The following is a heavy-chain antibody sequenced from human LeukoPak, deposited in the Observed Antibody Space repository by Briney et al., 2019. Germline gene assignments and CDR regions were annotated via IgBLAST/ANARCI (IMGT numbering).Heavy chain of an antibody. Sequence: PSETLSLTCAVYGGSFSGYYWSWIRQPPGKGLEWIGEINHSGSTNYNPSLESRVTISVDTSKNQFSLKLSSVTAADTAVYYCAIIVGANHDAFDIWGQGTMVTVSS. CDR2: INHSGST. D-gene: IGHD1-26*01. J-gene: IGHJ3*02. CDR1: GGSFSGYY. V-gene: IGHV4-34*01. CDR3: AIIVGANHDAFDI.